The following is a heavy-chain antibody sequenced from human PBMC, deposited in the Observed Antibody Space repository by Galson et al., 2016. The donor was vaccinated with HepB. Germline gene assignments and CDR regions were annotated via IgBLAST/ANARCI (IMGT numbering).Heavy chain of an antibody. CDR1: GDSVSRNSVA. Sequence: CAISGDSVSRNSVAWNWIRQSPSRGLEWLGRTYYRSKWFNDYAVSVKSRITINADISKNQFSLQLNSVTPEDTAVYYCARGLLKDGLDVWGQGTTVTVSS. CDR3: ARGLLKDGLDV. V-gene: IGHV6-1*01. CDR2: TYYRSKWFN. J-gene: IGHJ6*02.